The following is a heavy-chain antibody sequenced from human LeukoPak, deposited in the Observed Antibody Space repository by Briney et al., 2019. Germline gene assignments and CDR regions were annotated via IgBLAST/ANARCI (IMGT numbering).Heavy chain of an antibody. CDR1: GFTFSSYE. Sequence: PGGSLRLSCAASGFTFSSYEMNWVRQAPGKGLEWVSSISSSSSYIYYADSVKGRFTISRDNAKNSLYLQMNSLRAEDTAVYYCAKYKRTGTTLLFDYWGQGTLVTVSS. CDR2: ISSSSSYI. J-gene: IGHJ4*02. V-gene: IGHV3-21*04. CDR3: AKYKRTGTTLLFDY. D-gene: IGHD1-1*01.